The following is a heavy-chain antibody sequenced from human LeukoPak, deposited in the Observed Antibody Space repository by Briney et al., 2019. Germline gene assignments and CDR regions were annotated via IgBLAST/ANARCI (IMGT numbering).Heavy chain of an antibody. CDR3: ATVEMATISPYFDY. Sequence: GGSLRLSCAASGFNFNIYWMSWVRQAPGKGLQWVANIKQDGSEKYYVDSVKGRFTISRDNAKNSLHLQMNSLRAEDTAVYYCATVEMATISPYFDYWGQGTLVTVSS. D-gene: IGHD5-24*01. CDR2: IKQDGSEK. V-gene: IGHV3-7*01. J-gene: IGHJ4*02. CDR1: GFNFNIYW.